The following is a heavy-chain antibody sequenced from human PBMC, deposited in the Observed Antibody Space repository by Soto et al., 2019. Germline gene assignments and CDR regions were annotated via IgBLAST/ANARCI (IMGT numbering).Heavy chain of an antibody. D-gene: IGHD6-19*01. CDR1: CGSMSSYY. CDR3: ARDWAVDGIKKVQKNDDFDI. Sequence: LSLPSXGSCGSMSSYYFVWILQPPAQGLEWIRHIYCSGSTNYNPSLKSRVTISVDTYKHQFAVQMSSVNGAEKAVYYCARDWAVDGIKKVQKNDDFDIWGQGTMVNV. J-gene: IGHJ3*02. CDR2: IYCSGST. V-gene: IGHV4-59*12.